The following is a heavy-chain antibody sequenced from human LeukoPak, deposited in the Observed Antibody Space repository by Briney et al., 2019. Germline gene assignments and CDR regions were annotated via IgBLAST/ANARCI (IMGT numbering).Heavy chain of an antibody. CDR1: GYTFTTYG. V-gene: IGHV1-18*04. CDR3: ARDFDAAAMYYYYGMDV. CDR2: ISPYNGNT. J-gene: IGHJ6*04. Sequence: ASVKVSCKASGYTFTTYGISCVRQAPGQGLEWMGWISPYNGNTNYAQKLQGRVTMTTDTSTSTAYMELRSLRSDDTAVYYCARDFDAAAMYYYYGMDVWGKGTTVTVSS. D-gene: IGHD2-2*01.